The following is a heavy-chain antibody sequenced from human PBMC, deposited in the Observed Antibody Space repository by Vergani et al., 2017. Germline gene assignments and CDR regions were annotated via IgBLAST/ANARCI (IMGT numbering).Heavy chain of an antibody. Sequence: QVQLVQSGAEVKKPGASVKVSCKASGYTFTSYAMHWVRQAPGQRLEWMGWINAGNGNTKYSQKFQGRVTITRDTSTSTAYMELSSLRSEDTAVYYCAGNAVRGVTLRPFDYWGQGTLVTVSS. CDR1: GYTFTSYA. CDR2: INAGNGNT. J-gene: IGHJ4*02. CDR3: AGNAVRGVTLRPFDY. D-gene: IGHD3-10*01. V-gene: IGHV1-3*01.